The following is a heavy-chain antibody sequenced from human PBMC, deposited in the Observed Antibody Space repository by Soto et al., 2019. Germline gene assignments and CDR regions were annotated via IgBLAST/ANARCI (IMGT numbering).Heavy chain of an antibody. Sequence: PEKGLEWIGYVDYSGNTNYNPSLKSRVVISVDTSKSLFTLRLTSMTAADTAVYYCAKQMAAEVMLQFDYCGRGTPVTVSS. CDR3: AKQMAAEVMLQFDY. J-gene: IGHJ4*02. CDR2: VDYSGNT. V-gene: IGHV4-59*01. D-gene: IGHD2-15*01.